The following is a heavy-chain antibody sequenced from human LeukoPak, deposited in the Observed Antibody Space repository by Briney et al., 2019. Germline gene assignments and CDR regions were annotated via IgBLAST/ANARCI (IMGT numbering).Heavy chain of an antibody. Sequence: SETLSLTCTVSGGSISSGGYYWSWIRQHPGKGLEWIGYIYYSGSTYYNPSLKSRVTISVDTSKNQFSLKLSSVTAADTAVYYCARGRMYRYDFWSGYPKTTNWFDPWGQGTLVTVSS. CDR3: ARGRMYRYDFWSGYPKTTNWFDP. CDR1: GGSISSGGYY. D-gene: IGHD3-3*01. J-gene: IGHJ5*02. V-gene: IGHV4-31*03. CDR2: IYYSGST.